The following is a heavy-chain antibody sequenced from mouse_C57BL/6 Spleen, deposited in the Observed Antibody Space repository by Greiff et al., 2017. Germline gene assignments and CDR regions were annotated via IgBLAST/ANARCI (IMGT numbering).Heavy chain of an antibody. Sequence: EVQVVESGEGLVKPGGSLKLSCAASGFTFSSYAMSWVRQTPEKRLEWVAYISSGGDYIYYADTVKGRFTISRDNARNTLYLQLSSLKSEDTAMYYCTRGDGNYGGTWFAYWGQGTLVTVSA. J-gene: IGHJ3*01. CDR1: GFTFSSYA. CDR2: ISSGGDYI. CDR3: TRGDGNYGGTWFAY. V-gene: IGHV5-9-1*02. D-gene: IGHD2-1*01.